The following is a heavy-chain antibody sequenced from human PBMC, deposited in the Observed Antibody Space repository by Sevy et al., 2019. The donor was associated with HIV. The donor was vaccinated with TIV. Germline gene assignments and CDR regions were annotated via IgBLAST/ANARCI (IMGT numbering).Heavy chain of an antibody. V-gene: IGHV4-34*01. CDR3: ARSIVIPVTVPLGLCFRLYSNWFDP. CDR1: GGSLGDHY. Sequence: SETLSLTCAVYGGSLGDHYWSWIRQPPGKGLEWIGEISRSGSTTYNPSLASRLTISLDTYKNQFSLKLNSVTAADTAVYYCARSIVIPVTVPLGLCFRLYSNWFDPWGQGTWVTVSS. J-gene: IGHJ5*02. CDR2: ISRSGST. D-gene: IGHD2-2*01.